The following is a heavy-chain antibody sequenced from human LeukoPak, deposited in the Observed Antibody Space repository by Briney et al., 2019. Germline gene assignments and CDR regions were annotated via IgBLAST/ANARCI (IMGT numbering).Heavy chain of an antibody. CDR2: ISYDGGNK. V-gene: IGHV3-30*04. J-gene: IGHJ4*02. CDR3: ASTGDFWSGYSAPFDY. CDR1: GFTFSSYE. Sequence: GGSLRLSCAASGFTFSSYEMHWVRQAPGKGLEWVAVISYDGGNKYYADSVRGRFTISRDNSKNTLYLQMNSLRAEDTAVYYCASTGDFWSGYSAPFDYWGQRTLVTVSS. D-gene: IGHD3-3*01.